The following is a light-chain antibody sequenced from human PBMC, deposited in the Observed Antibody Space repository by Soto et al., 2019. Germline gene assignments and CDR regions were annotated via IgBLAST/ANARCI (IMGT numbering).Light chain of an antibody. CDR3: QQVDSYPRT. CDR2: ASS. Sequence: TQSPATLSVSPGERVTLSCRASQGIGTYLVWYQQKSGKAPTVLIYASSTLQTGVPSRFSGSGSGTDFSLTISSLHPEDVATYYCQQVDSYPRTFGQRTKVDIK. CDR1: QGIGTY. J-gene: IGKJ1*01. V-gene: IGKV1-9*01.